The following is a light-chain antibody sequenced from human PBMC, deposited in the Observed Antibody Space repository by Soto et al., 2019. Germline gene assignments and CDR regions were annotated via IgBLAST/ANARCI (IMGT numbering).Light chain of an antibody. CDR2: KVS. Sequence: DIQMAQSPSTLSASVGDRVTITCRASQNINSWLAWYQQKPGKAPNLLIYKVSTLESGVPSRFSGSGSGTEFTLTINSLQPDDFAIYYCQQYNSYSSGTFGQGTKVEIK. J-gene: IGKJ1*01. CDR1: QNINSW. CDR3: QQYNSYSSGT. V-gene: IGKV1-5*03.